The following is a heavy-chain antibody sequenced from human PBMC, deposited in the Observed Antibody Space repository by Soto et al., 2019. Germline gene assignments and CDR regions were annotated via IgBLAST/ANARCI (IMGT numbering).Heavy chain of an antibody. CDR3: AREGGYSYGTLFYYYGMDV. V-gene: IGHV3-74*01. D-gene: IGHD5-18*01. CDR1: GFTFSSYW. J-gene: IGHJ6*02. CDR2: INSDGSST. Sequence: GGSLRLSCAASGFTFSSYWMHWVRQAPGKGLVWVSRINSDGSSTSYADSVKGRFTISRDNAKNTLYLQMNSLRAEDTAVYYCAREGGYSYGTLFYYYGMDVWGQGTTVTV.